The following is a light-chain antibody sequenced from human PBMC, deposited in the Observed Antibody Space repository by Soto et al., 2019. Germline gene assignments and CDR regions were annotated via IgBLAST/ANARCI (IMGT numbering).Light chain of an antibody. CDR2: EGS. CDR3: SSYAGRSSGVI. Sequence: QSALTQPASVSGSPGQSIVISCTGTTSDVGNYNLVSWFQQYPGKAPKLIIYEGSERPSGISPRFSGSKSANTASLTISGLQAEDAADYYCSSYAGRSSGVIFGGGTKVTVL. V-gene: IGLV2-23*01. CDR1: TSDVGNYNL. J-gene: IGLJ2*01.